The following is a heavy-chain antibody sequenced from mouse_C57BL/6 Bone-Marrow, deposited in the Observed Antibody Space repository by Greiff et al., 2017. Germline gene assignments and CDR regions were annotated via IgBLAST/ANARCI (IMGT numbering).Heavy chain of an antibody. Sequence: QVQLKESGAELVRPGTSVKMSCKASGYTFTNYWIGWAKQRPGHGLEWIGDIYPGGGYTNYNEKFKGKATLTADKSSSTAYMQFSSLTSEDSAIYYCARGPDYYGSSYGFAYWGQGTLVTVSA. CDR2: IYPGGGYT. CDR3: ARGPDYYGSSYGFAY. D-gene: IGHD1-1*01. CDR1: GYTFTNYW. V-gene: IGHV1-63*01. J-gene: IGHJ3*01.